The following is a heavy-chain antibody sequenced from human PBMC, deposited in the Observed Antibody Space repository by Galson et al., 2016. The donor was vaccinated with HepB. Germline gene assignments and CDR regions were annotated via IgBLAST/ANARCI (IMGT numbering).Heavy chain of an antibody. CDR1: GFIFSSYD. Sequence: SLRLSCAASGFIFSSYDMNWVRQAPGKGPEWVSYTSSSGSTIYYADSVKGRFSVSRDNARNSLDLQMNSLRVEDTAVYYCARGGSDYWGQGTLVTVSS. D-gene: IGHD6-13*01. CDR3: ARGGSDY. CDR2: TSSSGSTI. J-gene: IGHJ4*02. V-gene: IGHV3-48*03.